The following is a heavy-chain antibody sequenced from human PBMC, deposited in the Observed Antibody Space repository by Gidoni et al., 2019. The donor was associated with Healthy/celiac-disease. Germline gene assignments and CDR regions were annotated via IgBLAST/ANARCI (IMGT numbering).Heavy chain of an antibody. CDR3: ARAPYDSSGYYRTGFDY. CDR1: GGTFSGYA. CDR2: IIPIFGTA. J-gene: IGHJ4*02. V-gene: IGHV1-69*01. D-gene: IGHD3-22*01. Sequence: QVQLVQSGAEVKKPGSSVKVSCKASGGTFSGYAISWVRQAPGQGLAWMGGIIPIFGTANYAQKFQGRVTITADESTSTAYMELSSLRSEDTAVYYCARAPYDSSGYYRTGFDYWGQGTLVTVSS.